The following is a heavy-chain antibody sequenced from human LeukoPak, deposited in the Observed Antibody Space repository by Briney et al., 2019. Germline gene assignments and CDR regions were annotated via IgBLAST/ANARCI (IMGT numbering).Heavy chain of an antibody. V-gene: IGHV4-34*01. CDR1: GGSFSGYY. D-gene: IGHD3-3*01. CDR2: ISHSGST. J-gene: IGHJ5*02. Sequence: SETLSLTCAVYGGSFSGYYWSWIRQPPGKGLEWIGEISHSGSTNYNPSLKSRVTISVDTSKNQFSLKLSSVTAADTAVYYCARGGNDFWSRNWFDPWGQGTLVTVSS. CDR3: ARGGNDFWSRNWFDP.